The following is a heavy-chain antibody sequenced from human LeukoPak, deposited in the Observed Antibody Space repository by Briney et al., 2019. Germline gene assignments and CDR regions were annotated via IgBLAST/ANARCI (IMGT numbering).Heavy chain of an antibody. Sequence: GGSLRLSCTASALTLYNYGITWVRQAQGKGLEWVSTITNSGDSTYYADSVKGRFAIPRDRSKNTVSLQLTRLRAEDTAVYYCAKSLTYRYGDCLEDWGQGTLVTVSS. CDR2: ITNSGDST. D-gene: IGHD2-21*02. CDR1: ALTLYNYG. J-gene: IGHJ4*02. V-gene: IGHV3-23*01. CDR3: AKSLTYRYGDCLED.